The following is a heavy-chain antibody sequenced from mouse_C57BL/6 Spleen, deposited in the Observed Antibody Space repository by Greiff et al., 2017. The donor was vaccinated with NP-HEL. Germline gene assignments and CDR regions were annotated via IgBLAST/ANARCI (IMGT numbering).Heavy chain of an antibody. J-gene: IGHJ1*03. Sequence: EVKLEESGPGLVKPSQSLSLTCSVTGYSITSGYYWNWIRQFPGNKLEWMGYISYDGSNNYNPSLKNRISITRDTSKNQFFLKLNSVTTEDTATYYCASGPYYGSSHWYFDVWGTGTTVTVSS. CDR2: ISYDGSN. V-gene: IGHV3-6*01. CDR1: GYSITSGYY. CDR3: ASGPYYGSSHWYFDV. D-gene: IGHD1-1*01.